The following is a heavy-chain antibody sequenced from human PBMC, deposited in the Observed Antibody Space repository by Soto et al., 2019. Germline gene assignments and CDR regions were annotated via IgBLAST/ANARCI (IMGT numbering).Heavy chain of an antibody. CDR3: ARSGSSWDFPHNL. CDR1: AFTFSSYW. CDR2: IKQDGGEK. J-gene: IGHJ5*02. D-gene: IGHD6-13*01. V-gene: IGHV3-7*01. Sequence: EVQLVESGGGLVQPGGSLRLSCAASAFTFSSYWMSWVRQAPGKGLEWVANIKQDGGEKYYVDSVKGRFTISRDNAKNSLYLQMTSLRVEDTAVYYCARSGSSWDFPHNLWGQGTVVSVSS.